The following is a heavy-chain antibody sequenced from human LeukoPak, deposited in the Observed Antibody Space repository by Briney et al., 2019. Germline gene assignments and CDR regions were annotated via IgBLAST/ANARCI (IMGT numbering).Heavy chain of an antibody. Sequence: GGSLRLSCAASGFTFSSYAMSWVRQAAGKGLEWVSGISGSGGSTYYADSVKGRFTISRDNSKNTLYLQMNSLRAEDTAVYYCAKEVIVGVSFDSWGQGTLVTVSS. D-gene: IGHD1-26*01. J-gene: IGHJ4*02. CDR1: GFTFSSYA. V-gene: IGHV3-23*01. CDR3: AKEVIVGVSFDS. CDR2: ISGSGGST.